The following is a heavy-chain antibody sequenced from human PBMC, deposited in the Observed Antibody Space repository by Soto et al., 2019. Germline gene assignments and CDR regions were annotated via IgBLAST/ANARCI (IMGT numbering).Heavy chain of an antibody. D-gene: IGHD3-3*01. Sequence: QVQLVQSGAEVEKPGASVKVSCKASGYTFTSYDINWVRQATGQGPEWMGWMSPNNGDTGYAQKFQGRVTMTRDTSITTAYMELSSLSPEDTAVYYCARRVDRGVDVWGQGTTVTVSS. CDR2: MSPNNGDT. J-gene: IGHJ6*02. CDR3: ARRVDRGVDV. CDR1: GYTFTSYD. V-gene: IGHV1-8*01.